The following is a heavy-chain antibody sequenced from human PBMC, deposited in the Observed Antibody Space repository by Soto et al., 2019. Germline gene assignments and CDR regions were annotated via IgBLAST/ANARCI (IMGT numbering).Heavy chain of an antibody. V-gene: IGHV1-69*01. CDR2: IIPIFGAA. CDR3: ASGSGSYYLYYFDY. D-gene: IGHD3-10*01. J-gene: IGHJ4*02. Sequence: QVQLVQSGAEVKKPGSSAKVSCKASGGTFSSYAISWVRQAPGQGLEWMGGIIPIFGAANYAQKFQGRVTITADESTSTAYMELSSLRSEYTAVYYCASGSGSYYLYYFDYWGQGTLVTVSS. CDR1: GGTFSSYA.